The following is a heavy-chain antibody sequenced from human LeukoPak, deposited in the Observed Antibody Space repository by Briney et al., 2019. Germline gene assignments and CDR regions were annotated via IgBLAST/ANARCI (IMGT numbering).Heavy chain of an antibody. CDR1: GSSISCSSYY. CDR3: ARGQLMIVVVNTFDP. V-gene: IGHV4-39*07. Sequence: SETRSLTGTVSGSSISCSSYYWGGIRPPPGKGLTWIGSIYYSGSTYYNPSLKSRVTISVDTSKNQFSLKLSSVTAADTAVYYCARGQLMIVVVNTFDPWGQGTLVTVSS. CDR2: IYYSGST. J-gene: IGHJ5*02. D-gene: IGHD3-22*01.